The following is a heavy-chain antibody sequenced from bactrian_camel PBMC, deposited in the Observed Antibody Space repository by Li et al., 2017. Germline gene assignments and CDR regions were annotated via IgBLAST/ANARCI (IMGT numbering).Heavy chain of an antibody. CDR1: GYTGTALC. J-gene: IGHJ4*01. CDR3: AKGRPRLGLVAADLD. Sequence: QVQLVESGGGSVQAGGSLSLSCVDYGYTGTALCMAWFRQVPGKKREIVSTIISDGTTTYVDSVRGRFTISRDNAKNTLYLQLDSLKTEDTATYHCAKGRPRLGLVAADLDRGQGTQVTVS. V-gene: IGHV3S1*01. CDR2: IISDGTT. D-gene: IGHD1*01.